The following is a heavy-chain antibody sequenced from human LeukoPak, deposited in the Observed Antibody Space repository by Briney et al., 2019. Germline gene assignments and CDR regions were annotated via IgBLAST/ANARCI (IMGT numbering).Heavy chain of an antibody. V-gene: IGHV3-23*01. Sequence: GGSLRLSCAASGFTFSSYAMSWVRKAPGNGLEWVSAISGSGGSTYYADSVKGRFTISRDNSKNTLYLQMNSLRAEDTAVYYCAKWVVPAAISYFDYWGQGTLVTVSS. D-gene: IGHD2-2*02. CDR1: GFTFSSYA. CDR3: AKWVVPAAISYFDY. J-gene: IGHJ4*02. CDR2: ISGSGGST.